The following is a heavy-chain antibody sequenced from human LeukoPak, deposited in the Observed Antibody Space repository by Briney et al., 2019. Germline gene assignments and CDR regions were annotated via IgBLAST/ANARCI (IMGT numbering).Heavy chain of an antibody. D-gene: IGHD4-17*01. CDR2: IYYTGTT. V-gene: IGHV4-31*03. J-gene: IGHJ6*02. CDR3: ARDRATVTSHFSGMDV. Sequence: SETLSLTCSVSGDSISSDGYYWNWIRQDPGKGLEWIGHIYYTGTTYYNPSLKSRASISVDTSKNQLSLQLTSVTAGDTAVYYCARDRATVTSHFSGMDVWGQGTTVTVSS. CDR1: GDSISSDGYY.